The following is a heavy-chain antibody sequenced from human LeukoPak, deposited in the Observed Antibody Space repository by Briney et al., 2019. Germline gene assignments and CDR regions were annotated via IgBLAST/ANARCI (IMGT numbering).Heavy chain of an antibody. CDR1: GGTFSSYA. D-gene: IGHD3-3*01. CDR3: AKDSGYDLGVGGEYFDY. CDR2: IIPIFGTA. V-gene: IGHV1-69*13. Sequence: ASVKVSCKASGGTFSSYAISWVRQAPGQGLEWMGGIIPIFGTANYAQKFQGRVTITADESTSTAYMELSSLRSEDTAVYYCAKDSGYDLGVGGEYFDYWGQGTLVTVSS. J-gene: IGHJ4*02.